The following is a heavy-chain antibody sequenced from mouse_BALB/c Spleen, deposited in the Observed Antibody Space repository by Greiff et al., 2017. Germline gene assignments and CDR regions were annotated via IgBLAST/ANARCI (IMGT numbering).Heavy chain of an antibody. CDR2: IYPGSGNT. Sequence: LQESGAELVRPGTSVKISCKASGYAFTNYWLGWVKQRPGHGLEWIGDIYPGSGNTYYNEKFKGKATLTADKSSSTAYMQLSSLTSEDSAVYFCARSSYGYDWYFDVWGAGTTVTVSS. J-gene: IGHJ1*01. D-gene: IGHD2-2*01. CDR3: ARSSYGYDWYFDV. V-gene: IGHV1-63*01. CDR1: GYAFTNYW.